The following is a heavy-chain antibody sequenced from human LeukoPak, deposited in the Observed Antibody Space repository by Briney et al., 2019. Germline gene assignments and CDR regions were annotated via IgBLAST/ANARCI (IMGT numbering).Heavy chain of an antibody. J-gene: IGHJ4*02. CDR1: GFTFSSYS. D-gene: IGHD6-19*01. Sequence: GGSLRLSCAASGFTFSSYSMNWVRQAPGKGLEWVSYISSSSSTIYYADSVKGRFTISRDNSKNTLYLQMNSLRAEDTAVYYCAKTKAVAGTPAYYFDYWGQGTLVTVSS. CDR2: ISSSSSTI. V-gene: IGHV3-48*01. CDR3: AKTKAVAGTPAYYFDY.